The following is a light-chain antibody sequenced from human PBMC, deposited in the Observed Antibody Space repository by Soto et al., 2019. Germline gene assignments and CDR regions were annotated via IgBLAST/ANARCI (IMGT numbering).Light chain of an antibody. V-gene: IGKV1-39*01. CDR3: QQSCDTHTWQ. CDR2: AAS. Sequence: PITNSPYSRFASVVDIVIIICRASQSIRKYLNWYQHKPGKVPTLLIYAASSLQSGVPSRFSGSGSGTEFTLTITWLQPEDFATYYCQQSCDTHTWQFGEGTNVDIK. J-gene: IGKJ1*01. CDR1: QSIRKY.